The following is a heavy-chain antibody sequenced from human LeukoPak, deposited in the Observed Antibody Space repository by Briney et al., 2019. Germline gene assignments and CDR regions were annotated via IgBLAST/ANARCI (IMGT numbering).Heavy chain of an antibody. J-gene: IGHJ4*02. CDR2: INPNSGGT. CDR1: GYTFTGYY. CDR3: ARDRIGYSYGSSRPFDY. D-gene: IGHD5-18*01. Sequence: ASVKVSCKASGYTFTGYYMHWVRQAPGQGLEWMGWINPNSGGTNYAQKFQGRVTVTRDTSISTAYMELSRLRSDDTAVYYCARDRIGYSYGSSRPFDYWGQGTLVTVSS. V-gene: IGHV1-2*02.